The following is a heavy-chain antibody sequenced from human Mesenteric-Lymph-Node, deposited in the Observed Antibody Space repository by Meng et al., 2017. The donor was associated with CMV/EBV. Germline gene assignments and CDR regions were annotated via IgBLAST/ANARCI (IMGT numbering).Heavy chain of an antibody. CDR2: IYSGDTT. CDR3: ASGIVGATPPAEYFQH. Sequence: GGSLRLSCAASGFTVSSNYMSWVRQAPGKGLEWVSVIYSGDTTYYADSVQGRFTISRDNSKNTLYLQMNSLRAEDTAVYYCASGIVGATPPAEYFQHWGQGTLVTVSS. J-gene: IGHJ1*01. D-gene: IGHD1-26*01. CDR1: GFTVSSNY. V-gene: IGHV3-53*01.